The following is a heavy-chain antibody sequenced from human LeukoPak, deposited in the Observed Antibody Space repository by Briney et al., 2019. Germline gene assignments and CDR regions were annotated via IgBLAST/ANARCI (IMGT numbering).Heavy chain of an antibody. Sequence: ASVKVSCKAAGYTFTSHTIHWVRQAPGQRLEWMGWINVGNGNTKYSQNFQGRVTITRDTSASTAYMELSSLRSEDTAVYYCARADDLQRIVGVPLDYWGQGTLVTVSS. CDR2: INVGNGNT. CDR1: GYTFTSHT. J-gene: IGHJ4*02. CDR3: ARADDLQRIVGVPLDY. V-gene: IGHV1-3*01. D-gene: IGHD1-26*01.